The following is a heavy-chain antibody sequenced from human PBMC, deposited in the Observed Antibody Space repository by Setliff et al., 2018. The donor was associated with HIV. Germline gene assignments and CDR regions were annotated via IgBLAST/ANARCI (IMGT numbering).Heavy chain of an antibody. V-gene: IGHV1-46*01. J-gene: IGHJ4*02. Sequence: ASVKVSCKASGYTFTSYYTHWVRQAPGQGLEWMGEINPSGGSTSYSEKFRGRATMTRDTSRSTVYTELSSLRFDDTAVYYCARVPILRYASPVDMWGQGTLVTVSS. D-gene: IGHD3-9*01. CDR1: GYTFTSYY. CDR3: ARVPILRYASPVDM. CDR2: INPSGGST.